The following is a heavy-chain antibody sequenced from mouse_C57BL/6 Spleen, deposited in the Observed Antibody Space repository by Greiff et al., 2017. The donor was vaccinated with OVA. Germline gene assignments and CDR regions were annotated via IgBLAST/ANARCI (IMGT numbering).Heavy chain of an antibody. CDR3: ARGALRQGAMDY. CDR2: IYPRSGNT. V-gene: IGHV1-81*01. D-gene: IGHD2-12*01. Sequence: VQLQESGAELARPGASVKLSCKASGYTFTSYGISWVKQRTGQGLEWIGEIYPRSGNTYYNEKFKGKATLTADKSSSTAYMELRSLTSEDSAVYFCARGALRQGAMDYWGQGTSVTVSS. CDR1: GYTFTSYG. J-gene: IGHJ4*01.